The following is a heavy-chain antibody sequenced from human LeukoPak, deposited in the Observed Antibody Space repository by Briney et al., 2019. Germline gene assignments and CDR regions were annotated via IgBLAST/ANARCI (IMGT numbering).Heavy chain of an antibody. CDR1: GGSVSSYP. Sequence: SETLSLTCTVSGGSVSSYPWGWIRQPAGKGLEWIGRIYTSGSTNYNPSLKSRVTVSVDTSKNQISLKLSSVTAADTAVYYCASYSNYYCYYWGQGTLVTVSS. D-gene: IGHD4-11*01. CDR2: IYTSGST. CDR3: ASYSNYYCYY. V-gene: IGHV4-4*07. J-gene: IGHJ4*02.